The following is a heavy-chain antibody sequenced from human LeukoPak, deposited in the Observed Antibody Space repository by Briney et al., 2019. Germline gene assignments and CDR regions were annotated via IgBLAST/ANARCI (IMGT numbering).Heavy chain of an antibody. CDR2: ISSSSSTI. Sequence: GGSLRLSCAASGFIFGSYSMNWVRQAPGKGLEWVSYISSSSSTIYYVDSVKGRFTISRDNAKNSLYLQMNSLRAEDTAVYYCVRDHHRRLYDNQARDTFDIWGQGTMVTVSS. CDR1: GFIFGSYS. V-gene: IGHV3-48*01. D-gene: IGHD3-22*01. J-gene: IGHJ3*02. CDR3: VRDHHRRLYDNQARDTFDI.